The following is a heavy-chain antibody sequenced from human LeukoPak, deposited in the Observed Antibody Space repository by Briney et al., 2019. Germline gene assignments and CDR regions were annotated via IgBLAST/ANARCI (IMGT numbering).Heavy chain of an antibody. Sequence: PGGSLRLSCTASGFIVSSNYMSWVRQAPGKGLGWVSTIYSDGRTYYIGSVKGRFTISRDNSKNTLYLQMNSLRAEDTAVYYCAKGESSGLLTPFDYWGQGTLVTVSS. V-gene: IGHV3-66*01. CDR1: GFIVSSNY. D-gene: IGHD6-19*01. CDR2: IYSDGRT. J-gene: IGHJ4*02. CDR3: AKGESSGLLTPFDY.